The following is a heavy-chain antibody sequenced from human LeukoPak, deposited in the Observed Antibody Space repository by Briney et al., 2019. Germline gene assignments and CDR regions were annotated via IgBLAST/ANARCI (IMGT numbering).Heavy chain of an antibody. Sequence: SETLSLTCAVYGGSFSGYYWSWIRQPPGKGLEWIGEINHSGSTNYNPSLKSRVTISVDTSKNQFSLKLSSVTAADTAVYYCARGDTAMVTFVRWLWFDPWGQGTLVTVSS. D-gene: IGHD5-18*01. V-gene: IGHV4-34*01. CDR2: INHSGST. J-gene: IGHJ5*02. CDR1: GGSFSGYY. CDR3: ARGDTAMVTFVRWLWFDP.